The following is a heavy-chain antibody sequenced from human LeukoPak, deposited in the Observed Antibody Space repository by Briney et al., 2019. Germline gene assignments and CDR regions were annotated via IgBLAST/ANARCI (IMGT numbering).Heavy chain of an antibody. CDR2: IRYDGSNK. CDR3: ASLYYYTSGSYSTTMAAGVFDV. V-gene: IGHV3-30*02. J-gene: IGHJ3*01. CDR1: GFTFSSYG. Sequence: GGSLRLSCAASGFTFSSYGMHWVRQAPGKGLEWVAFIRYDGSNKYYADSVKGRFTISRDNSNSTLYLQINSLKAEDTAVYYCASLYYYTSGSYSTTMAAGVFDVWGQGTMVTVSS. D-gene: IGHD3-10*01.